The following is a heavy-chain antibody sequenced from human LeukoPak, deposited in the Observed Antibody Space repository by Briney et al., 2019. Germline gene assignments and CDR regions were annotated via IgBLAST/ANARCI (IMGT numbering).Heavy chain of an antibody. CDR2: IYSGGST. CDR3: ARDRGSGWYNGYYYYMDV. J-gene: IGHJ6*03. D-gene: IGHD6-19*01. CDR1: GFNVSSNY. V-gene: IGHV3-66*01. Sequence: GGSLRLSCAASGFNVSSNYMSWVRQAPGKGLEWVSIIYSGGSTYYADSVKGRLIISRDKSKNTLYLQMNSLRAGDTAVYYCARDRGSGWYNGYYYYMDVWGKGTTVTISS.